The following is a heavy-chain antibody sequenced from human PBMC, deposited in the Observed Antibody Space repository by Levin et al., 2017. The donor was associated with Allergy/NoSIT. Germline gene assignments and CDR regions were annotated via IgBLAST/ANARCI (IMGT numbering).Heavy chain of an antibody. Sequence: SETLSLTCAVYGGSFSGYYWSWIRQPPGKGLEWIGEINHSGSTNYNPSLKSRVTISVDTSKNQFSLKLSSVTAADTAVYYCARGVRPQRGFLEWSPGQYYDYYMDVWGKGTTVTVSS. V-gene: IGHV4-34*01. D-gene: IGHD3-3*01. CDR3: ARGVRPQRGFLEWSPGQYYDYYMDV. CDR1: GGSFSGYY. CDR2: INHSGST. J-gene: IGHJ6*03.